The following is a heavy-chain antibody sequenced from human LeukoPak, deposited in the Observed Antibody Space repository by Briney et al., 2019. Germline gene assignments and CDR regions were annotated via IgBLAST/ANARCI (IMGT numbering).Heavy chain of an antibody. CDR3: ARTPLLLWFGEFLDAFDI. D-gene: IGHD3-10*01. J-gene: IGHJ3*02. CDR2: IKQDGSEK. V-gene: IGHV3-7*01. Sequence: PGGSLRLSCAASGFTFSSYWMSWVRQAPEKGLEWVANIKQDGSEKYYVDSVKGRFTISRDNAKNSLYLQMNSLRAEDTAVYYCARTPLLLWFGEFLDAFDIWGQGTMVTVSS. CDR1: GFTFSSYW.